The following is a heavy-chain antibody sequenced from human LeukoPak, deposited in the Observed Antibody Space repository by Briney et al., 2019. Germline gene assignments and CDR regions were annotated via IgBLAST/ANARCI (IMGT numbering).Heavy chain of an antibody. CDR3: AKDPGGSQLIDY. D-gene: IGHD1-26*01. V-gene: IGHV3-23*01. CDR1: GFTFSSYA. CDR2: ISGSGGST. Sequence: GGSLRLSCAASGFTFSSYAMSWVRQAPGKGLEWVSAISGSGGSTYYADSVKGRFTISRDNSKNTLYLQMNSLRAGDTAVYYCAKDPGGSQLIDYWGQGTLVTVSS. J-gene: IGHJ4*02.